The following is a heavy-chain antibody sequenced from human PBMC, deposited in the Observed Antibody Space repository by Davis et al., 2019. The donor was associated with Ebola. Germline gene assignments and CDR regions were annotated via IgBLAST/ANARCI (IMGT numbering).Heavy chain of an antibody. Sequence: GESLKISCAASGFTFRNYAMHWVRQAPGKGSEWVAVVSHSEREKFYADSVKGRFTISRDNSENTLYLQMNSLTADDTAVYYCARAVFHEVLDYWGQGTPVTVSP. CDR3: ARAVFHEVLDY. CDR1: GFTFRNYA. D-gene: IGHD3-3*01. V-gene: IGHV3-30*04. J-gene: IGHJ4*02. CDR2: VSHSEREK.